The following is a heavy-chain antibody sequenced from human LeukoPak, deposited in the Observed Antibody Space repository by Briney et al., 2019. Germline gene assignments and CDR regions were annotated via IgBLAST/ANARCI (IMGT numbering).Heavy chain of an antibody. CDR2: ISTYSGNT. V-gene: IGHV1-18*01. CDR1: GYTFTTYG. D-gene: IGHD6-13*01. CDR3: ARDGRGHWDTRIWYLGNWFDP. J-gene: IGHJ5*02. Sequence: GASVTVSCKPSGYTFTTYGISWVRQAPGQGPEWMGWISTYSGNTHYAQELQGRVTLTTDTSTSTAYMDLRSLRSDDTAVYYCARDGRGHWDTRIWYLGNWFDPWGQGTLVTVSS.